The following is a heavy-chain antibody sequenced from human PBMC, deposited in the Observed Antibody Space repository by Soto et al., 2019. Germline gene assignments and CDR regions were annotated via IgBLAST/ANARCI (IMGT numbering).Heavy chain of an antibody. V-gene: IGHV2-5*04. CDR3: VTIAAGSPSDY. D-gene: IGHD2-15*01. CDR2: IYLNDDK. CDR1: GFSLSTYGMG. J-gene: IGHJ4*02. Sequence: SGPTLVNLSHPLTLPCTFSGFSLSTYGMGVGWIRLPSGKAPEWLALIYLNDDKRYSPSLKSRLSIVKDASKNLVVQTMTIVDRVNADTDYCVTIAAGSPSDYWGQGTVVTVSS.